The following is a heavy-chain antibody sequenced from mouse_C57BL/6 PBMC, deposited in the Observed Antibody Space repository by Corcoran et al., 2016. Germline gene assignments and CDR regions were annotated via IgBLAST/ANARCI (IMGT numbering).Heavy chain of an antibody. CDR3: ARGGITTVVAPFDY. D-gene: IGHD1-1*01. J-gene: IGHJ2*01. Sequence: QVQLQQSGPELVKPGASVKISCKASGYTFTDHSINWVKQRPGQGLEWIGWMFPGSGSTYYNEKFKGKATLTVDKSSSTAYMLLSSLTSEDSAVYVSARGGITTVVAPFDYWGQGTTLTVSS. CDR1: GYTFTDHS. CDR2: MFPGSGST. V-gene: IGHV1-75*01.